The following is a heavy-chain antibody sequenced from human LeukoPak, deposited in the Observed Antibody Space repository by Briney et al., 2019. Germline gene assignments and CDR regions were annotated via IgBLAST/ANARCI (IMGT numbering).Heavy chain of an antibody. J-gene: IGHJ4*02. V-gene: IGHV1-18*04. Sequence: ASVKVSCKASGYTFTSYYMHWVRQAPGQGLEWMGWISAYNGNTNYAQKLQGRVTMTTNTSTSTAYMELRSLRSDDTAVYYCAXXXXXXXXGYDYVAYFDYWGQGTLVTVSS. CDR2: ISAYNGNT. CDR1: GYTFTSYY. CDR3: AXXXXXXXXGYDYVAYFDY. D-gene: IGHD5-12*01.